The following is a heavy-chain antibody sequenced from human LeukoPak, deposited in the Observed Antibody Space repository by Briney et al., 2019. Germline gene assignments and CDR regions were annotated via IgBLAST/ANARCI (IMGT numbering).Heavy chain of an antibody. J-gene: IGHJ5*02. CDR1: GYSFTSYW. V-gene: IGHV5-51*01. D-gene: IGHD3-10*01. CDR3: ARHSMGRGALNWFDP. Sequence: GESLKISCKGSGYSFTSYWIGWVRQMPGKGLEWMGIIYPGDSDTRYSPSFQGQVTISADESISTAYLQWSSLKASDTAMYYCARHSMGRGALNWFDPWGQGTLVTVSS. CDR2: IYPGDSDT.